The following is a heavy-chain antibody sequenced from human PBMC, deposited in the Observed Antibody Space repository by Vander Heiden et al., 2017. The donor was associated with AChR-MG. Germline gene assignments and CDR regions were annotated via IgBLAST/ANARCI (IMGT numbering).Heavy chain of an antibody. J-gene: IGHJ3*02. Sequence: EVQLLESGGGLVQPGGSLRLSCAASGFTFSSYALRWVRQAPGKGLEWVSAISGSGGSTYYADSVKGRFTISRDNSKNTLYLQMNSLRAEDTAVYYCANRGGGATVTPHPFDIWGQGTMVTVSS. V-gene: IGHV3-23*01. CDR2: ISGSGGST. CDR3: ANRGGGATVTPHPFDI. D-gene: IGHD4-4*01. CDR1: GFTFSSYA.